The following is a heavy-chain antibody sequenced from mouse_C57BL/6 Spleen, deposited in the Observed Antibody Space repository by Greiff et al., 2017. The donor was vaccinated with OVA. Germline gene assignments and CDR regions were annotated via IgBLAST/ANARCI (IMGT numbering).Heavy chain of an antibody. CDR2: IWRGGST. CDR3: AKGGLYDYDGAMDY. CDR1: GFSLTSYG. Sequence: QVQLKQSGPGLVQPSQRLSITCTVSGFSLTSYGVHWVRQSPGKGLEWLGVIWRGGSTDYNAAFMSRLSITKDNSKSQVFFKMNSLQADDTAIYYCAKGGLYDYDGAMDYWGQGTSVTVSS. J-gene: IGHJ4*01. V-gene: IGHV2-5*01. D-gene: IGHD2-4*01.